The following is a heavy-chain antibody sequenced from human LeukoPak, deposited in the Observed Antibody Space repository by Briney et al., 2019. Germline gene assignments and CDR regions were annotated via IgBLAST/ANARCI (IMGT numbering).Heavy chain of an antibody. CDR2: ISSSSRTI. J-gene: IGHJ6*02. D-gene: IGHD2-21*02. Sequence: PGGSLRLSCAASGFTFSSYWMSWVRQAPGKGLEWVSYISSSSRTIYYADSVKGRFTISRDNAKNSLYLQMNSLRDEDSAVYYCARERYCGGDCYSFYYYGMDVWGQGTAVTVSS. CDR3: ARERYCGGDCYSFYYYGMDV. CDR1: GFTFSSYW. V-gene: IGHV3-48*02.